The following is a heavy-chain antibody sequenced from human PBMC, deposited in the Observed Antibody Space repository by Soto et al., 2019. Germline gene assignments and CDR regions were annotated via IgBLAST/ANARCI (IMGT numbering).Heavy chain of an antibody. CDR1: GGSISSYY. J-gene: IGHJ6*02. CDR3: ARVKAWEWLLYYYYGMDV. D-gene: IGHD3-3*01. CDR2: INHSGST. V-gene: IGHV4-34*01. Sequence: SETLSLTCTVSGGSISSYYWSWIRQPPGKGLEWIGEINHSGSTNYNPSLKSRVTISVDTSKNQFSLKLSSVTTADTAVYYCARVKAWEWLLYYYYGMDVWGQGTTVTVSS.